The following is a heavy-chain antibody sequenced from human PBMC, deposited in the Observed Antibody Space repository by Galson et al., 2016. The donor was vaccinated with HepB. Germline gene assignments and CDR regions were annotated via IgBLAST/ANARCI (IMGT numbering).Heavy chain of an antibody. V-gene: IGHV3-7*03. D-gene: IGHD5-12*01. Sequence: SLRLSCAASGFTFSTYWMHWVRQAPGKGLEWVANIKQDGSEKYYVDSVKGRFTISRDNAKNSLYLQMNSLRAEETAVYYCVRGSGYIMDYWGQGTLVTVSS. CDR1: GFTFSTYW. CDR2: IKQDGSEK. J-gene: IGHJ4*02. CDR3: VRGSGYIMDY.